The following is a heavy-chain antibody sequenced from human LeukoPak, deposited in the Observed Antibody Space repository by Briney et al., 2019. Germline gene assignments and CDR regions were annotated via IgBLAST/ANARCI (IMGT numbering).Heavy chain of an antibody. CDR1: GGTFSSYA. D-gene: IGHD4-17*01. Sequence: GASVKVSCKASGGTFSSYAISWVRQAPGQGLEWMGGIIPIFGTANYAQKFQGRVTITADESTSTAYMELSSLRSEDTAVYYCARTPYGDYGLVDYWGQGTLVTVSS. J-gene: IGHJ4*02. V-gene: IGHV1-69*13. CDR2: IIPIFGTA. CDR3: ARTPYGDYGLVDY.